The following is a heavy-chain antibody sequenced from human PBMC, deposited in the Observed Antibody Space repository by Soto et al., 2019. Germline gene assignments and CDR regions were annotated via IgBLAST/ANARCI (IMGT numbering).Heavy chain of an antibody. CDR1: GYTFTSYA. Sequence: QVQLVQSGAEEKKPGASVKVSCKASGYTFTSYAMHWVRQAPGQRLEWMGWINAGNGNTKYSQKFQGRVTITRDTLGAEADLGLERPKYEETGLYYCGAAAGGGASRGDYWGQGTLVTVSS. CDR3: GAAAGGGASRGDY. D-gene: IGHD2-2*01. CDR2: INAGNGNT. V-gene: IGHV1-3*05. J-gene: IGHJ4*02.